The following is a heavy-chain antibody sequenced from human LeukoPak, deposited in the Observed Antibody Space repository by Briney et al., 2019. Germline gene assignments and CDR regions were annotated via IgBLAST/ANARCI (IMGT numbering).Heavy chain of an antibody. V-gene: IGHV1-2*02. Sequence: GASVKVSCKASGYTFTDYYIHWVRQAPGQGLEWMGWINPNSGGPNYAQKFQGRVTMTRDTSISTAYMELSSLTFDDTAVYYCARGGQAGATDYWGQGTLVTVSS. CDR1: GYTFTDYY. J-gene: IGHJ4*02. CDR2: INPNSGGP. CDR3: ARGGQAGATDY. D-gene: IGHD1-26*01.